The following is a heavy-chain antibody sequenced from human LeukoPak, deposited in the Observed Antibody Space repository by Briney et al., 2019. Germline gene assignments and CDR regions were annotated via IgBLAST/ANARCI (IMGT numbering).Heavy chain of an antibody. Sequence: ASVKVSCKASGYTFTSYYMHWVRQAPGQGLEWMGIINPSGGSTSYAQKFQGRVTITADKSTSTAYMELSSLRSEDTAVYYCANSPLRLGELSSHRPGYYWGQGTLVTVSS. J-gene: IGHJ4*02. CDR3: ANSPLRLGELSSHRPGYY. CDR1: GYTFTSYY. CDR2: INPSGGST. D-gene: IGHD3-16*02. V-gene: IGHV1-46*01.